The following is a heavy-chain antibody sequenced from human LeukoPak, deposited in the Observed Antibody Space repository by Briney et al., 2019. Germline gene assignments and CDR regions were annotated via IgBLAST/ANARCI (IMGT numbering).Heavy chain of an antibody. J-gene: IGHJ4*02. CDR1: GGSFSGYY. CDR2: INRSGST. D-gene: IGHD1-7*01. Sequence: PSETLSLTCAVYGGSFSGYYWGWIRQPPWKGLEWIGEINRSGSTNYNPSLKSRVTISVDTSNNQFSLKLSSVTAADTAVYYCARGGRQTGTTALLDSCGRGALLADSS. V-gene: IGHV4-34*01. CDR3: ARGGRQTGTTALLDS.